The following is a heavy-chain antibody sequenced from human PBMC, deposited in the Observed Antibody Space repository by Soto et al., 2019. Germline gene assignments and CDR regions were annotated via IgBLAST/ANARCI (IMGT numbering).Heavy chain of an antibody. CDR1: GFTFSDHY. V-gene: IGHV3-72*01. CDR2: IRNKAKSYTS. CDR3: TRVTKAGTTFFDS. J-gene: IGHJ4*02. Sequence: EVRLVESGGGLVQPGGSLRLSCAASGFTFSDHYMDWVRQAPGKGLEWVGRIRNKAKSYTSAYAASVKGRLTFSRDDSKNSVYLQMNNLKIDDTAVYYCTRVTKAGTTFFDSWGQGILVTVSS. D-gene: IGHD6-19*01.